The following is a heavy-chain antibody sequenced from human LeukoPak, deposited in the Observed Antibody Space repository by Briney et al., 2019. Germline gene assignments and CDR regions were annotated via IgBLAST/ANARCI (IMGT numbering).Heavy chain of an antibody. Sequence: SETLSLTCTVSGYSISSGYYWGWIRQPPGKGLEWIGSIYHSGRTYYNPSLKSRVTISVDTSKNQFSLKLTSVTAADTAVYYCVRPVPSRLGWFDPWGQGTLVTVSS. J-gene: IGHJ5*02. D-gene: IGHD1-1*01. V-gene: IGHV4-38-2*02. CDR2: IYHSGRT. CDR3: VRPVPSRLGWFDP. CDR1: GYSISSGYY.